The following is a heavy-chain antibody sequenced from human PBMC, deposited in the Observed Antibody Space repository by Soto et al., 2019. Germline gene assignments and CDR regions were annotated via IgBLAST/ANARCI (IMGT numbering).Heavy chain of an antibody. CDR1: GFTFSNAW. D-gene: IGHD2-2*01. CDR3: TTGYCSITSCYVYVVV. Sequence: GGSLRLSCAASGFTFSNAWMNWVRQAPGKGLEWVGRIKSKTDGGTTDYAAPLKGRFTISRDDSKNTLYLQMNSLKTEDTAVYYCTTGYCSITSCYVYVVVWGQGTTVTVSS. CDR2: IKSKTDGGTT. J-gene: IGHJ6*02. V-gene: IGHV3-15*07.